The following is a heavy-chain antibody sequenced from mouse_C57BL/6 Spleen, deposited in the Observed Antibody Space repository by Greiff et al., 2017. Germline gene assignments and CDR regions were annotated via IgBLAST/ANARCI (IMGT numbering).Heavy chain of an antibody. Sequence: QVQLQQPGAELVRPGTSVKLSCKASGYTFTIYWMHWVKQRPGQGLEWIGVIDPSDSYTNYNQKFKGKATLTVDTSSSTAYMQLSSLTSEDSAVYYCARPGSAWFAYWGQGTLVTVAA. CDR2: IDPSDSYT. CDR1: GYTFTIYW. CDR3: ARPGSAWFAY. D-gene: IGHD3-1*01. V-gene: IGHV1-59*01. J-gene: IGHJ3*01.